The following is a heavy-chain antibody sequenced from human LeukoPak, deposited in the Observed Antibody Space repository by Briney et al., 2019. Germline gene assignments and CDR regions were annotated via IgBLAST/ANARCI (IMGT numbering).Heavy chain of an antibody. CDR3: ARGGSPPEALGDAFDI. V-gene: IGHV3-74*01. D-gene: IGHD1-26*01. CDR1: GFTFTSYW. Sequence: GGSLRLSCAASGFTFTSYWMHWVRQAPGKGLVWVSRIYSDGTATTYADSVKGRFTISRDNAKNTLYLQMNSLRDEDTAVYYCARGGSPPEALGDAFDIWGQGTMVTAS. J-gene: IGHJ3*02. CDR2: IYSDGTAT.